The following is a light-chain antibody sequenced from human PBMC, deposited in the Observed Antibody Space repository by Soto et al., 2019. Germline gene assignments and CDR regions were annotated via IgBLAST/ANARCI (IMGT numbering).Light chain of an antibody. V-gene: IGLV1-44*01. J-gene: IGLJ2*01. CDR3: AAWDDSLNAVV. Sequence: QSVLTQPPSVSGTPGHKVSISCSGSTSNLGGNTVNWYQQLSGTAPKLLIYTNNQRPSGVPDRFSGSKSGTSASLAISGLRSEDEADFYCAAWDDSLNAVVFGGGTQLTVL. CDR1: TSNLGGNT. CDR2: TNN.